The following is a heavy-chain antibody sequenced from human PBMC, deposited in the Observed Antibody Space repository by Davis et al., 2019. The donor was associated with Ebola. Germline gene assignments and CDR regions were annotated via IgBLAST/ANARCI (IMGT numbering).Heavy chain of an antibody. J-gene: IGHJ6*02. Sequence: GGSLRLSCAASEFTFSSYAMTWVRQAPGKGLEWVSTISNTGGSTHYADSVKGRFTISRDNAKNSLYLQMNSLRAEDTAVYYCARDLGASYGDYYYYYGMDVWGQGTTVTVSS. CDR1: EFTFSSYA. CDR3: ARDLGASYGDYYYYYGMDV. D-gene: IGHD5-18*01. V-gene: IGHV3-23*01. CDR2: ISNTGGST.